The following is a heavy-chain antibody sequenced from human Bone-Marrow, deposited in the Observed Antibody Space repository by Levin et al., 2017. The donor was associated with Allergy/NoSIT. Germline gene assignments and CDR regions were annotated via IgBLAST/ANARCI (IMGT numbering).Heavy chain of an antibody. CDR1: GYTLTSYY. CDR3: ARDRSPTPGYSYGYY. CDR2: IDPRDGST. J-gene: IGHJ4*02. Sequence: ASVKVSCKASGYTLTSYYMHWVRLAPGQGLEWMGIIDPRDGSTTYTQKFQGRITMTRDTSTSTVYMELSSLRSEDTAVYYCARDRSPTPGYSYGYYWGQGTLVTVSS. D-gene: IGHD5-18*01. V-gene: IGHV1-46*01.